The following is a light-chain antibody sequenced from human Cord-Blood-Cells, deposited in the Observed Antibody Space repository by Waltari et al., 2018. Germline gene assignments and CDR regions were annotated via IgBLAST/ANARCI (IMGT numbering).Light chain of an antibody. CDR2: DVS. CDR1: SSDVGGYKY. CDR3: CSYTSTSTRV. J-gene: IGLJ3*02. Sequence: QSALTQPASVSGSPGQSITISCTGTSSDVGGYKYVSWYQQHTGKAPKRMIYDVSKRPSGVSNRFSGSKSGNTASLTISGLQPEDEADYFCCSYTSTSTRVFGGGTKLTVL. V-gene: IGLV2-14*01.